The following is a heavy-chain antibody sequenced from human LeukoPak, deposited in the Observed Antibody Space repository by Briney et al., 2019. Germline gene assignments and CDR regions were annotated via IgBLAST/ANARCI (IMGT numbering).Heavy chain of an antibody. J-gene: IGHJ4*02. CDR1: GGSISSGGYS. Sequence: PSETLSLTCAVSGGSISSGGYSWRWLRQPPGKGLEWIGYIYHSGSTYYNPSLKSRVTISVDRSKNHFSLKLSSVTAADTAVYYCARGNPVGYWGQGTLVTVSA. CDR2: IYHSGST. CDR3: ARGNPVGY. V-gene: IGHV4-30-2*01.